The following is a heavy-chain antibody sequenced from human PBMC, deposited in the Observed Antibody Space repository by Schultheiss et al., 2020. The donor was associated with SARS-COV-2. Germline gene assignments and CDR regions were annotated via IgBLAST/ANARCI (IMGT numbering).Heavy chain of an antibody. J-gene: IGHJ4*02. CDR2: IRFDGSNQ. Sequence: GGSLRLSCTGSGFNFGDYAMSWFRQAPGKGLEWVAVIRFDGSNQYYADSVKGRFTISRDISKNTLYLQMNSLRAEDTAVYYCAMSITIFGVVNPTWGQGTLVTVSS. D-gene: IGHD3-3*01. V-gene: IGHV3-30*02. CDR3: AMSITIFGVVNPT. CDR1: GFNFGDYA.